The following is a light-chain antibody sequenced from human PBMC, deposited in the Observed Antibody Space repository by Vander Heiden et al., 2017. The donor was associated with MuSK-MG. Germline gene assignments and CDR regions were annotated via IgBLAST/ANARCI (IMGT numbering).Light chain of an antibody. CDR3: QSEDSSGIYRV. Sequence: SYELTQPPSVSVSPGQTARFSCSGEALPKQYAYWYQQRPGQAPLLIIYNDSERPLGIPERFSGSSSGTTVTLTISGVQAEDEADYYCQSEDSSGIYRVFGGGTRLTVL. CDR1: ALPKQY. V-gene: IGLV3-25*03. CDR2: NDS. J-gene: IGLJ3*02.